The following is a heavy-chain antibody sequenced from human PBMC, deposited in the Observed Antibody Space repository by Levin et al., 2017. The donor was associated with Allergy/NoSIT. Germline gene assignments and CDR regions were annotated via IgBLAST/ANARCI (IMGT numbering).Heavy chain of an antibody. CDR1: GFTVSSNY. J-gene: IGHJ6*02. D-gene: IGHD3-10*01. V-gene: IGHV3-53*01. CDR3: ARDRGWFGELDRDYYYGMDV. Sequence: GGSLRLSCAASGFTVSSNYMSWVRQAPGKGLEWVSVIYSGGSTYYADSVKGRFTISRDNSKNTLYLQMNSLRAEDTAVYYCARDRGWFGELDRDYYYGMDVWGQGTTVTVSS. CDR2: IYSGGST.